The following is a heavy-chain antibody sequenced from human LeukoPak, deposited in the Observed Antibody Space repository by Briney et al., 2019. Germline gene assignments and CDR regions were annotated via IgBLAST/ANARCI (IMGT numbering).Heavy chain of an antibody. J-gene: IGHJ6*03. V-gene: IGHV4-34*01. Sequence: SEALSLTCAVYGGSFSGYYWSWIRQPPGKGLEWIGEINHSGSTNYNPSLESRVTISVDTSKNQFSLKLSSVTAADTAVYYCARLRIAAAGTYRHQPRAPYYYYYMDVWGKGTTVTVSS. D-gene: IGHD6-13*01. CDR3: ARLRIAAAGTYRHQPRAPYYYYYMDV. CDR2: INHSGST. CDR1: GGSFSGYY.